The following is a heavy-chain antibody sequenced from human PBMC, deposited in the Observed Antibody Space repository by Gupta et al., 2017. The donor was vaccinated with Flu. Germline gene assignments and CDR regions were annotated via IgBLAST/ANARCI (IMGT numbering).Heavy chain of an antibody. Sequence: QVQLVQSGAEVKKPGSSVKVSCKASGVTFRSYVINWVRQAPGQGLEWMGGIIPAFGPTNYEQKFQGRVTITADEFTGTAYLELSSLKSEAPAVYYGAGKGGGHCSGGTCYSFDYWGQGALVIVSS. CDR2: IIPAFGPT. D-gene: IGHD2-15*01. CDR1: GVTFRSYV. V-gene: IGHV1-69*01. CDR3: AGKGGGHCSGGTCYSFDY. J-gene: IGHJ4*02.